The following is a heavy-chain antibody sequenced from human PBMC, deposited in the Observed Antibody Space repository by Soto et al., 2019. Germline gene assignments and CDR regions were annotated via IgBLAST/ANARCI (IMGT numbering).Heavy chain of an antibody. D-gene: IGHD3-10*01. CDR2: IRSKANSYAT. CDR3: TRRNYYGSGSSTDADAFDI. Sequence: GGSLRLSCAASGFTFSGSAMHWVRQASGKGLEWVGRIRSKANSYATAYAASVKGRFTISRDDSKNTAYLQMNSLKTEDTAVYYCTRRNYYGSGSSTDADAFDIWGQGTMVTVSS. V-gene: IGHV3-73*01. CDR1: GFTFSGSA. J-gene: IGHJ3*02.